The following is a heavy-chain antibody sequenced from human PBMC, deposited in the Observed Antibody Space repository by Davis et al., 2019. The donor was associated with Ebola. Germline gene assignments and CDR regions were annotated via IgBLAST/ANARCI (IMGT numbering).Heavy chain of an antibody. Sequence: ASVKVSCKASGYTFTSYGISWVRQAPGQGLEWIGWISAYNGNTNYAQKLQGRVTMTTDTSTSTAYMELRSLRSDDTAVYYCAREAAKYVVYYYGMDVWGQGTTVTVSS. CDR1: GYTFTSYG. J-gene: IGHJ6*02. CDR3: AREAAKYVVYYYGMDV. CDR2: ISAYNGNT. V-gene: IGHV1-18*01. D-gene: IGHD4/OR15-4a*01.